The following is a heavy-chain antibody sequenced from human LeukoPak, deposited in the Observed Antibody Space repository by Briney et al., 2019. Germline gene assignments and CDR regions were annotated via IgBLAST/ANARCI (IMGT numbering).Heavy chain of an antibody. J-gene: IGHJ6*02. CDR3: ARDDLRTYYVMDV. Sequence: GGSLRLSCTASGFTFRSYNMNWVRQAPGKGPEWVSSILSSGTYIYYAESLKGRFTISRDNAKDSVYLQMNKLRAEDTAVYYCARDDLRTYYVMDVWGQGTTVTVSS. CDR2: ILSSGTYI. D-gene: IGHD1-1*01. CDR1: GFTFRSYN. V-gene: IGHV3-21*01.